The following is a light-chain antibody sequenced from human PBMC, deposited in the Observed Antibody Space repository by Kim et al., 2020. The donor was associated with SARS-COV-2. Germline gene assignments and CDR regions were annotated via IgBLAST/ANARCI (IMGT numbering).Light chain of an antibody. J-gene: IGLJ3*02. CDR3: QSYDSSTWV. V-gene: IGLV6-57*01. CDR2: EDN. CDR1: SGSIASKY. Sequence: GKTVTISCTRSSGSIASKYVQWYQQRPGSSPTTVIYEDNQRPSGVPDRFSGSIDSSSNSASLTISGLKTEDEADYYCQSYDSSTWVFGGGTKLTVL.